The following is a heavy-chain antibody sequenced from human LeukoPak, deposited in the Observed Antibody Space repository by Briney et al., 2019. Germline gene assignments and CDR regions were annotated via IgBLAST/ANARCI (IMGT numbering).Heavy chain of an antibody. J-gene: IGHJ4*02. Sequence: SETLSLTCTVSGGSVSSSSYYRGWIRQPPGKGLEWIGYIYHSGSTYYNPSLKSRVTISVGRSKNQFSLKLSSVTAADTAVYYCAGITMVRGVIQTIDYWGQGTLVTVSS. CDR1: GGSVSSSSYY. CDR2: IYHSGST. CDR3: AGITMVRGVIQTIDY. D-gene: IGHD3-10*01. V-gene: IGHV4-39*07.